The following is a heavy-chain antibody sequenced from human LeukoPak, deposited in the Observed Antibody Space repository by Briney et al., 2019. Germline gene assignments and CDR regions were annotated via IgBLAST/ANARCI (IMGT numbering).Heavy chain of an antibody. Sequence: SETLSLTCTVSGASVSSASYWTWIRQPPGKGVEWIAHIYNGVNTNYNPSLKSRVTISVDTSKNQFSLKLSSVTAADTAVYYCARTVPRRSTAAPAHLDFWGQGTQVTVSS. V-gene: IGHV4-61*01. CDR2: IYNGVNT. D-gene: IGHD6-13*01. CDR1: GASVSSASY. J-gene: IGHJ4*02. CDR3: ARTVPRRSTAAPAHLDF.